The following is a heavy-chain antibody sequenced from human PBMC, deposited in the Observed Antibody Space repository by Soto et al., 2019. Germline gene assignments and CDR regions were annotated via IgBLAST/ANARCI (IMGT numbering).Heavy chain of an antibody. CDR3: ARDLGYSGYDYWAFDI. Sequence: QVQLVQSGAEVKKPGASVKVSCKASGYTFIGYYIHWVRQAPGQGLEWMGWINPNSGGTNYAQKFQGWVTMTRDTTIRTTYMELGSPRSDDTAVYYCARDLGYSGYDYWAFDIWGQGTMVTVSS. D-gene: IGHD5-12*01. J-gene: IGHJ3*02. CDR2: INPNSGGT. CDR1: GYTFIGYY. V-gene: IGHV1-2*04.